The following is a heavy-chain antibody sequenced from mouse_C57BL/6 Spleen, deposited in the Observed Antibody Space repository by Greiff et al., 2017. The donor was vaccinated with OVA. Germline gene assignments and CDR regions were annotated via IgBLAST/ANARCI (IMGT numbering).Heavy chain of an antibody. CDR1: GFTFSDYY. CDR2: INYDGSST. V-gene: IGHV5-16*01. D-gene: IGHD1-1*01. CDR3: AREGGSNAMDY. Sequence: EVMLVESEGGLVQPGSSMKLSCTASGFTFSDYYMAWVRQVPEKGLEWVANINYDGSSTYYLDSLKSRFIISRDNAKNILYLQMSSLKSEDTATYYCAREGGSNAMDYWGQGTSVTVSS. J-gene: IGHJ4*01.